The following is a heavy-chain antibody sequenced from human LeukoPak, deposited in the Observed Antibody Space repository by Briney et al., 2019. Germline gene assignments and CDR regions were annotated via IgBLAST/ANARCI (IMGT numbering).Heavy chain of an antibody. J-gene: IGHJ6*03. Sequence: ASVRVSCKAYGYNFATSGIGWVRQAPGQGPEWLGWISGYNGNTKSAPKLQGRVTITTDTSTDTAYLELGSLRVDDTAIYYCARDLGPYTGSYYSYYHYMDVWGEGTSVTVSS. CDR3: ARDLGPYTGSYYSYYHYMDV. D-gene: IGHD1-26*01. CDR1: GYNFATSG. CDR2: ISGYNGNT. V-gene: IGHV1-18*01.